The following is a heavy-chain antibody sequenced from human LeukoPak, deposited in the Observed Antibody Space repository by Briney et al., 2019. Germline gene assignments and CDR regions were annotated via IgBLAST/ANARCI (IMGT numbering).Heavy chain of an antibody. CDR2: IYDSGST. CDR1: GGSISSYY. D-gene: IGHD3-9*01. J-gene: IGHJ3*02. Sequence: SETLSLTCTVSGGSISSYYWSWIRQPPGKGLEWIGYIYDSGSTYYSPSLKSRVTISVDTSKNQFSLKLGSVTAADTAVYYCARPKGLTVDAFDIWGLGTMVTVSS. V-gene: IGHV4-4*09. CDR3: ARPKGLTVDAFDI.